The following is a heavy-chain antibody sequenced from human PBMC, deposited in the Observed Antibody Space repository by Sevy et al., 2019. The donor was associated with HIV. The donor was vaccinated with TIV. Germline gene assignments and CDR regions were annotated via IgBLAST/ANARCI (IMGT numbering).Heavy chain of an antibody. V-gene: IGHV1-18*01. CDR2: ISAYNGNT. Sequence: ASVKVSCEASGYTFTSYGISWVRQAPGQGLEWMGWISAYNGNTNYAQKLQGRVTMTTDTSTSTAYMELRSLRSDDTAVYYCARTPYSSSPYNWFDPWGQGTLVTVSS. J-gene: IGHJ5*02. D-gene: IGHD6-13*01. CDR1: GYTFTSYG. CDR3: ARTPYSSSPYNWFDP.